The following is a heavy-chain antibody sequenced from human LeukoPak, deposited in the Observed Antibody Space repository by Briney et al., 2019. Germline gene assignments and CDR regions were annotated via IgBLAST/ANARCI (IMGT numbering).Heavy chain of an antibody. CDR2: MKQDGSEK. D-gene: IGHD3-16*01. Sequence: GGSLRLSCAASGFTFSSCWMSWVRQAPGKGLEWVAIMKQDGSEKYYVDSVKGRFTISRDNAKNSLYLQMNSLRAEDTAVYYCARVTWTTAFDIWGQGTMVTVSS. V-gene: IGHV3-7*04. CDR3: ARVTWTTAFDI. CDR1: GFTFSSCW. J-gene: IGHJ3*02.